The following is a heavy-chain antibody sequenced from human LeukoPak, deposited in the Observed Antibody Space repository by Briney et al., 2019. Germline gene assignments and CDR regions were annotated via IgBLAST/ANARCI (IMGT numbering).Heavy chain of an antibody. Sequence: GRSLRLSCAASGFTFDDYAMHWVRQAPGKGLEWVSGISWNSGSIDYADSVKGRFTISRENAKNSLYLQMNSLRAEDMALYYCAKEGYYYDSSGYSWGAFDIWGQGTMVTVS. V-gene: IGHV3-9*03. CDR3: AKEGYYYDSSGYSWGAFDI. CDR1: GFTFDDYA. D-gene: IGHD3-22*01. J-gene: IGHJ3*02. CDR2: ISWNSGSI.